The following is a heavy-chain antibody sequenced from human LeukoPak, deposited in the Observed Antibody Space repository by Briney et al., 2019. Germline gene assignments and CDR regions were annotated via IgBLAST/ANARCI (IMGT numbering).Heavy chain of an antibody. CDR1: GYTFTSYA. CDR3: ARDSGSGNNDY. D-gene: IGHD1-26*01. V-gene: IGHV1-3*01. J-gene: IGHJ4*02. Sequence: ASVKVSCKASGYTFTSYAMNWVRQAPGQRLEWMGWISAGNGNTKYSQNFQGRVTFISSTSATTAFMELSSLRSEDAAVYYCARDSGSGNNDYWGQGTLVTVSS. CDR2: ISAGNGNT.